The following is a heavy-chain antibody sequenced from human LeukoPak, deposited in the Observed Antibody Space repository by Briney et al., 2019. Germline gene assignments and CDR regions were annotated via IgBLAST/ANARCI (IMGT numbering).Heavy chain of an antibody. CDR3: ARHDSYDFWSTHWFDT. CDR2: IYHSGST. J-gene: IGHJ5*02. CDR1: GYSITSGYY. D-gene: IGHD3-3*01. V-gene: IGHV4-38-2*01. Sequence: PSETLSLTCAVSGYSITSGYYWGWIRQPPGKGLEWIGRIYHSGSTYYNPSLKSRVTISVDTSKNQFSLKLSSVTAADTAVYYCARHDSYDFWSTHWFDTWGQGTLVSVSS.